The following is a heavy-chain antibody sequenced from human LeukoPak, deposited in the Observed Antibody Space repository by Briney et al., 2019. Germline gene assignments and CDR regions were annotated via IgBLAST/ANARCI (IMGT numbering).Heavy chain of an antibody. CDR2: IIPIFGTA. CDR1: GGTFSSYA. V-gene: IGHV1-69*05. Sequence: SVKVSCKASGGTFSSYAISWVRQAPGQGLEWMGGIIPIFGTANYAQKFQGRVTITTDESTSTAYMKLSSLRSEDTAVYYCARAVTASIAARPDENYYYYYMDVWGKGTTVTVSS. CDR3: ARAVTASIAARPDENYYYYYMDV. J-gene: IGHJ6*03. D-gene: IGHD6-6*01.